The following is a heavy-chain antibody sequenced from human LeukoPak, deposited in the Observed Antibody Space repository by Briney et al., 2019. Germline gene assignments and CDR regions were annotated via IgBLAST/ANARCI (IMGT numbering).Heavy chain of an antibody. V-gene: IGHV4-59*01. CDR3: ARAPRYYDFWSGYFGSGWFDP. CDR2: IYYSGST. J-gene: IGHJ5*02. D-gene: IGHD3-3*01. CDR1: GGSISSYY. Sequence: SETLSLTCTVSGGSISSYYWSWIRQPPGKGLEWIGYIYYSGSTNYNPSLKSRVTISVDTSKNQFSLKLSSVTAADTAVYYCARAPRYYDFWSGYFGSGWFDPWGQGTLVTASS.